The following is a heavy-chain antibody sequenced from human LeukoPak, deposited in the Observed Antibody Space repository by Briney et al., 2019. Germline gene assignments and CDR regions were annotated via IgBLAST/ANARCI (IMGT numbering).Heavy chain of an antibody. Sequence: PSQTLSLTCTVSGGSISSGNYYWNWIRQPAGKGLEWIGRIYTSGSTNYNPSLKSRVTISVDTSKNQFSLKLSSVTAADTAVYYCARETSQKGAHYMDVWGKGTTVTISS. CDR3: ARETSQKGAHYMDV. CDR2: IYTSGST. J-gene: IGHJ6*03. D-gene: IGHD3-16*01. V-gene: IGHV4-61*02. CDR1: GGSISSGNYY.